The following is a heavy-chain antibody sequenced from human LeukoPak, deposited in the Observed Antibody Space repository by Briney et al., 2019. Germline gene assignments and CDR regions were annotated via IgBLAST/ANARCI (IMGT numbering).Heavy chain of an antibody. Sequence: SETLSLTCAVYGGSFSGYYWSWIRQPPGKGLEWIGEINHSGNTNYNPSLKSRVTISVDTSKNQFSLKLSSVTAADTAVYYCARVQYGDGDYWGQGTLVTVSS. V-gene: IGHV4-34*01. CDR3: ARVQYGDGDY. CDR2: INHSGNT. CDR1: GGSFSGYY. D-gene: IGHD4-17*01. J-gene: IGHJ4*02.